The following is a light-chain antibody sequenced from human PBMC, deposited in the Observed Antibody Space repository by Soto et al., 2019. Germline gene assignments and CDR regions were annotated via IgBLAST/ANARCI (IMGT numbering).Light chain of an antibody. CDR3: LQDFTYPRT. CDR1: QGIRNE. Sequence: AVQMTKKPSSVSASVGDRVTITCRASQGIRNELGWYQQKPGKAPKLLIYSASSLQSGVPSRFSGSGSGTDFILTISGLQPEDFATYFCLQDFTYPRTFGQGTKVDIK. V-gene: IGKV1-6*01. CDR2: SAS. J-gene: IGKJ1*01.